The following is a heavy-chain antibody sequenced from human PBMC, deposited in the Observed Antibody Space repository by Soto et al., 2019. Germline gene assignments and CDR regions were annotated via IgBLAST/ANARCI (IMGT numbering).Heavy chain of an antibody. CDR2: INPSGGST. V-gene: IGHV1-46*01. D-gene: IGHD2-21*02. Sequence: QVQLVQSGAEVKKPGASVKVSCKASGYTFTSYYMHWVRQAPGQGLEWMGIINPSGGSTSYAQKFQGRVTMTRDTSTSTVYMELSSLRSEDTAVYYCARDRELAYCGGDCYLAAFDIWGQGTMVTVSS. J-gene: IGHJ3*02. CDR1: GYTFTSYY. CDR3: ARDRELAYCGGDCYLAAFDI.